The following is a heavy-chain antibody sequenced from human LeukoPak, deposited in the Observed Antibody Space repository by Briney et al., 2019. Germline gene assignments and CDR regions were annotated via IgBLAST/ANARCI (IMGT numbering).Heavy chain of an antibody. CDR1: GFTFSSYG. CDR2: ISYDGSNR. Sequence: PGRSLRLSCAVSGFTFSSYGMHWVRQAPGKGLEWVAVISYDGSNRYYADSVKGRFTISRDTSKNTLYLQMNSLRTEDTAVYYCANSHQYSSSWYYYYYYYMDVWGEGTTVTVSS. D-gene: IGHD6-13*01. J-gene: IGHJ6*03. CDR3: ANSHQYSSSWYYYYYYYMDV. V-gene: IGHV3-30*18.